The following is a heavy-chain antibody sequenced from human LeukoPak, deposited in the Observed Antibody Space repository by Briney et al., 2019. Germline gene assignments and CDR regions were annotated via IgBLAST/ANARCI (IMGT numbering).Heavy chain of an antibody. Sequence: PSETLSLTCTVSGGSISSSSYYWGWIRQPPGKGLEWIGSIYYSGSTYYNPSLKSRVTISLDTSKNQFSLKLSSVTAADTAVYYCAGGKYSSSYIDYWGQGTLVTVSS. CDR3: AGGKYSSSYIDY. J-gene: IGHJ4*02. V-gene: IGHV4-39*07. CDR1: GGSISSSSYY. CDR2: IYYSGST. D-gene: IGHD6-13*01.